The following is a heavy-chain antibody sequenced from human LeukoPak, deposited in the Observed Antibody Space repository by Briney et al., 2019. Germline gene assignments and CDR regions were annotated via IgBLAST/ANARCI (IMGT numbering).Heavy chain of an antibody. J-gene: IGHJ3*02. CDR3: AREADCSDGSCYRGAFDI. V-gene: IGHV3-33*01. Sequence: GASLRLSCAASGFTFINYAMHWVRQAPGKGLEWVAVIWYDGGNRYYADSVKGRFTISRDTSENTLYLQMNSLRAEDTAVYYCAREADCSDGSCYRGAFDIWGQGTMITVSS. CDR2: IWYDGGNR. D-gene: IGHD2-15*01. CDR1: GFTFINYA.